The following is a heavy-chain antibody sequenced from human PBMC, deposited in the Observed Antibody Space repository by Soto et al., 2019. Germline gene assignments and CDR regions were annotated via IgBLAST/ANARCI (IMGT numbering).Heavy chain of an antibody. CDR1: GFTFNTYG. J-gene: IGHJ4*02. V-gene: IGHV3-23*01. CDR3: ARIGTYCGGDCYPDFDF. Sequence: PGGSLRLSCAASGFTFNTYGMTWVRQAPGKGLEWVWTVSGSGGGTYYADSVKGRFTISRVNSKNTMYLQMSNLRAEDTAVYFCARIGTYCGGDCYPDFDFWGLGTPVTVSS. D-gene: IGHD2-21*02. CDR2: VSGSGGGT.